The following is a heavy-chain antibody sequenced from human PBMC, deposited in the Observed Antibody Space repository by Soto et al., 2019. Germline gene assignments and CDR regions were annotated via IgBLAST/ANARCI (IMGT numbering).Heavy chain of an antibody. J-gene: IGHJ4*02. CDR1: GYTFNTYG. Sequence: SVKVSCKASGYTFNTYGINWVRQAPGQGLEWMGRIIPILGIANYAQKFQGRVTITADKSTSTAYMELSSLRSEDTAVYYCASGYDYNFDYWGQGTLVTVSS. CDR2: IIPILGIA. CDR3: ASGYDYNFDY. V-gene: IGHV1-69*04. D-gene: IGHD5-12*01.